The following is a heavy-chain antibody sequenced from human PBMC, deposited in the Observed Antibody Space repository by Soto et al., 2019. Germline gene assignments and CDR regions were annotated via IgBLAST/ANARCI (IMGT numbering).Heavy chain of an antibody. D-gene: IGHD4-17*01. J-gene: IGHJ6*02. V-gene: IGHV3-23*01. CDR3: AKSRDYGDYYYYYYYGMDV. CDR2: ISGSGGST. Sequence: GGSLRLSCAASGFTFSSYAMSWVRQAPGKGLEWVSAISGSGGSTYYADSVKGRFTISRDNSKNTLYLQMNSLRAEDTAVYYCAKSRDYGDYYYYYYYGMDVWGQGTTVTVSS. CDR1: GFTFSSYA.